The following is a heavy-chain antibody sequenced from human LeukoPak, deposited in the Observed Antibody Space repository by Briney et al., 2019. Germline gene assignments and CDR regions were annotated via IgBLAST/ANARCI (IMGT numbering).Heavy chain of an antibody. CDR2: IYYSGST. V-gene: IGHV4-30-4*01. Sequence: SQTLSLTCTVSGGSISSGDYYWSWIRQPPGKGLEWIGYIYYSGSTYYNPSLKSRVTISVDTSKNQFSLKLSSVTAADAAVYYCARASKLYLAYDHFDYWGQGTLVTVSS. D-gene: IGHD3-16*01. CDR1: GGSISSGDYY. CDR3: ARASKLYLAYDHFDY. J-gene: IGHJ4*02.